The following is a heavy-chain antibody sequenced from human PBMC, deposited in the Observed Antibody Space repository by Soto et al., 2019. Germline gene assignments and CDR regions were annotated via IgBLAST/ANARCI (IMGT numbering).Heavy chain of an antibody. Sequence: LRLSCAASGFTFSSYAMHWVRQAPGKGLEWVAVISYDGSNKYYADSVKGRFTISRDNSKNTLYLQMNSLRAEDTAVYYCARDLYCSGGSCYPGRGGWFDPWGQGTLVTVSS. V-gene: IGHV3-30-3*01. CDR2: ISYDGSNK. CDR1: GFTFSSYA. CDR3: ARDLYCSGGSCYPGRGGWFDP. J-gene: IGHJ5*02. D-gene: IGHD2-15*01.